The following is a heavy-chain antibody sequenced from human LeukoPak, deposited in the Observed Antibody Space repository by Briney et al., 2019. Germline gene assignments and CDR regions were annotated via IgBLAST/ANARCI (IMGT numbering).Heavy chain of an antibody. J-gene: IGHJ3*02. CDR1: GFTVSSNY. CDR3: ARVPPRIRGGTFDI. CDR2: IYSGGST. Sequence: TGGSLRLSCAASGFTVSSNYMSWVRQAPRKGLEWVSVIYSGGSTYYADSVKGRFTISRDNAKNSLYLQMNSLRVEDTAVYYCARVPPRIRGGTFDIWGQGTMVTVSS. V-gene: IGHV3-66*01. D-gene: IGHD2-15*01.